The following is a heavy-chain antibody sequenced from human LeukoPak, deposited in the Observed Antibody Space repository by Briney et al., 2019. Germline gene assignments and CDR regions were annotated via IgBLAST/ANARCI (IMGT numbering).Heavy chain of an antibody. CDR1: GYSFTSYW. CDR3: ATQVLLWFGERGYYYGMDV. J-gene: IGHJ6*04. CDR2: IDPSDSYT. D-gene: IGHD3-10*01. V-gene: IGHV5-10-1*01. Sequence: GESLRTSCKGSGYSFTSYWISWVRQMPGKGLEWMGRIDPSDSYTNYSPSFQGHVTISADKSISTAYLQWSSLKASDTAMYYCATQVLLWFGERGYYYGMDVWGKGTTVTVSS.